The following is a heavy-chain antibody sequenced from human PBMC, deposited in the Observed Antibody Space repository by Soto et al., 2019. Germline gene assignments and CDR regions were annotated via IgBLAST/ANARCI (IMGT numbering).Heavy chain of an antibody. V-gene: IGHV1-18*04. CDR3: ATRRGSDYEGSCDL. D-gene: IGHD1-26*01. J-gene: IGHJ2*01. Sequence: QVQLVQSGAEVKKPGASVKVSCKASGYTFTSYGISWVRQAPGQGLEWMGWISAYNGNTNYAQKLQGRVTMTTDTSTSTAYMERRSPRSDDTAVYYCATRRGSDYEGSCDLWGRGTLVTVSS. CDR2: ISAYNGNT. CDR1: GYTFTSYG.